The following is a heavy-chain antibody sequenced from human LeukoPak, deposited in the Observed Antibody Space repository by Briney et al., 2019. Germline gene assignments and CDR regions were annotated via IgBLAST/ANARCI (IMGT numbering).Heavy chain of an antibody. CDR2: IYYSGST. V-gene: IGHV4-30-4*01. CDR1: GGSISSGDYY. D-gene: IGHD3-22*01. Sequence: SETLSLTCTVSGGSISSGDYYWSWTRQPPGKGLEWIGYIYYSGSTYYNPSLKSRVTISVDTSKNQFSLKLSSVTAADTAVYYCARHTMIVPGLTEGFDYWGQGTLVTVSS. J-gene: IGHJ4*02. CDR3: ARHTMIVPGLTEGFDY.